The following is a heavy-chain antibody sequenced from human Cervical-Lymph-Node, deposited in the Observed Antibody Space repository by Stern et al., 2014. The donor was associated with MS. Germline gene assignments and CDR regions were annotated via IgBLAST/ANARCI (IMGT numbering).Heavy chain of an antibody. Sequence: MQLVESGGGVVQPGRSLRLSCAASGFTFSSYGMHWVRQAPGKGLEGVAVIWYDGSNKYYADSVKGRFTISRDNSKNTLYLQMNSLRAEDTAVYYCARDSSPVFDPWGQGTLVTVSS. CDR2: IWYDGSNK. V-gene: IGHV3-33*01. J-gene: IGHJ5*02. D-gene: IGHD6-13*01. CDR1: GFTFSSYG. CDR3: ARDSSPVFDP.